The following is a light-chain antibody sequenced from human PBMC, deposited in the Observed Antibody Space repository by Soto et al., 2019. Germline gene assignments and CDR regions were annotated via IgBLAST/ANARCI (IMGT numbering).Light chain of an antibody. Sequence: EVVMTQSPATVSVSPGERTSLSCRASQSIGTNLGWYQQKPGQAPRLLISKTSTRATGVPARFSGSGSGTEFTLTISSLQSEDIAVYYCQQYAGWPLTFGGGPKVDI. CDR1: QSIGTN. V-gene: IGKV3-15*01. CDR3: QQYAGWPLT. J-gene: IGKJ4*01. CDR2: KTS.